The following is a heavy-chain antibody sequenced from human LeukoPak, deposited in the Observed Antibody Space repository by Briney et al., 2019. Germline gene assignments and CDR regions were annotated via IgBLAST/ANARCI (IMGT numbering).Heavy chain of an antibody. CDR1: GFTFSNYG. CDR3: ARDSGTTVGYFDY. CDR2: ISYDGSNK. D-gene: IGHD4-23*01. Sequence: PGGSLRLSCAASGFTFSNYGMHWVRQAPGKGLEWVAVISYDGSNKYYTDSVKGRFTISRDNSKNTLYLQMNSLRADDTAVYYCARDSGTTVGYFDYWGQGTLVTVSS. V-gene: IGHV3-30*03. J-gene: IGHJ4*02.